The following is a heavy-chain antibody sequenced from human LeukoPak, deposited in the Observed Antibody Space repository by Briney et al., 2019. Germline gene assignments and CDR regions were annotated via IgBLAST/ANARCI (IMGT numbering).Heavy chain of an antibody. CDR1: GFTFNDYS. Sequence: GGSLRLSYAASGFTFNDYSMHWVRQVPGKGLEWVSGITWNSDTVVYADSVKGRFTISRDNAKNSLYLQMNSLRVEDMALYYCAKGNWGSAFDIWGQGTMVTVSS. V-gene: IGHV3-9*03. D-gene: IGHD7-27*01. J-gene: IGHJ3*02. CDR3: AKGNWGSAFDI. CDR2: ITWNSDTV.